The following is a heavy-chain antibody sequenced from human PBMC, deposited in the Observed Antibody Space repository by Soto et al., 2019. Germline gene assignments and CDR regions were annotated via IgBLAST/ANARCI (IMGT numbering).Heavy chain of an antibody. CDR2: ISPKSTYR. J-gene: IGHJ4*02. CDR3: ARGGGGGLFEH. V-gene: IGHV3-11*06. D-gene: IGHD2-21*01. CDR1: GFPFSDNY. Sequence: GGPLRLSCATSGFPFSDNYMSWIRQAPGKGLEWLSHISPKSTYRNYADSVKGRFTISRDNTKSSLFLRMNSLGVEDTAVYYCARGGGGGLFEHWGQGVLVTVSS.